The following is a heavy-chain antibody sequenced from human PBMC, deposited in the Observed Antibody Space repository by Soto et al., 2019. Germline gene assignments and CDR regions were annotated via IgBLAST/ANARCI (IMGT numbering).Heavy chain of an antibody. Sequence: ASVKVSCKASGYTFTGYYLHWVRQAPGQGLECMGWINPNSGGTNYAQKFQGRVTMTRDTSISTAYMELSRLRSDDTAVYYCARGEYEVGPPAIRFLEWLGNWGQGTLVSVSS. CDR1: GYTFTGYY. V-gene: IGHV1-2*02. J-gene: IGHJ4*02. D-gene: IGHD3-3*01. CDR2: INPNSGGT. CDR3: ARGEYEVGPPAIRFLEWLGN.